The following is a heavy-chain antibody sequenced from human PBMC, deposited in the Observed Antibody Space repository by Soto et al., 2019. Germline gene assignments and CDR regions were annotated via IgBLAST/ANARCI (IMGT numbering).Heavy chain of an antibody. D-gene: IGHD2-8*01. CDR1: GGTFSSYA. Sequence: QVQLVQSGAEVKKPGSSVKVSCKASGGTFSSYAISWVRQAPGQGLEWMGGIIPIFGTANYAQKFQGRVTIIADECTRTAYIDLSILRSKDTAVYYCARASYCTNGVCYNACDIWGHGTMVTVAA. CDR3: ARASYCTNGVCYNACDI. CDR2: IIPIFGTA. V-gene: IGHV1-69*01. J-gene: IGHJ3*02.